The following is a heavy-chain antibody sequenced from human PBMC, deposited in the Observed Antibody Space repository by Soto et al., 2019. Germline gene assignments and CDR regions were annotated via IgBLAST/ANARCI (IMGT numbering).Heavy chain of an antibody. Sequence: GASVKVSCKASGYTFTGYYMHWVRQAPGQGLEWMGWINPNSGGTNYAQKFQGWVTMTRDTSISTAYMELSRLRSDDTAVYYCARVNRGSYYYFDHWGQGTLVSVST. V-gene: IGHV1-2*04. CDR3: ARVNRGSYYYFDH. D-gene: IGHD1-26*01. CDR2: INPNSGGT. J-gene: IGHJ4*02. CDR1: GYTFTGYY.